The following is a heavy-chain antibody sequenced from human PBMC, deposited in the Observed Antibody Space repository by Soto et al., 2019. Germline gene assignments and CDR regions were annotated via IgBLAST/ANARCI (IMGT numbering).Heavy chain of an antibody. V-gene: IGHV3-21*06. Sequence: GGSLRLSCAASGFTFTMYSMNWVRQAPGKGLEWVSSISSTTNYIYYGDSMKGRFTISRDNAKNSLYLEMNSLRAEDTAVYYCARESEDLTSNFDYWGQGTLVTVSS. J-gene: IGHJ4*02. CDR2: ISSTTNYI. CDR3: ARESEDLTSNFDY. CDR1: GFTFTMYS.